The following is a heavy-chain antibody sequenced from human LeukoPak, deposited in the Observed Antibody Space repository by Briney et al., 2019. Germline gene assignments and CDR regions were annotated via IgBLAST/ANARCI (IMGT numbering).Heavy chain of an antibody. CDR3: ARDRVPEWLLVLFWN. Sequence: GGSLRLSCAASGFTFSSYWMSWVRQAPGKGLEWVAVISYDGSNKYYADSVKGRFTISRDNSKNTLYLQMNSLRAEDTAVYYCARDRVPEWLLVLFWNWGQGTLVTVSS. V-gene: IGHV3-30-3*01. D-gene: IGHD3-22*01. CDR1: GFTFSSYW. CDR2: ISYDGSNK. J-gene: IGHJ4*02.